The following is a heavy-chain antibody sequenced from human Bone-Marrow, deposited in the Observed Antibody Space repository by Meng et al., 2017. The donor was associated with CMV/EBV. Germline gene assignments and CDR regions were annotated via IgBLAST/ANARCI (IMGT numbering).Heavy chain of an antibody. V-gene: IGHV1-18*01. CDR3: ARVTSSGYCSSTSCKLTDFDY. CDR1: SSG. D-gene: IGHD2-2*01. J-gene: IGHJ4*02. Sequence: SSGIRWVRPAPGQGLEWMGWISPYNGNTNYAQKLQGRVTMTTDTSTSTAYMELRSLRSDDTAVYYCARVTSSGYCSSTSCKLTDFDYWGQGTLVTVSS. CDR2: ISPYNGNT.